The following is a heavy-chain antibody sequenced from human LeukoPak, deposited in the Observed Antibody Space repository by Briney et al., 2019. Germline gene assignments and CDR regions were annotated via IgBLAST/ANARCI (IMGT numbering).Heavy chain of an antibody. D-gene: IGHD1-26*01. V-gene: IGHV4-39*02. CDR2: IYYSGST. CDR3: AREVGATTGSHFQH. Sequence: SETLSLTCTVSGGSISSSTYYWGWIRQPPGKGKEWIGSIYYSGSTYYNPSLKSRVTISVDTSKNQFSLKLTSVTATDTAVYYCAREVGATTGSHFQHWGQGTLVTVSS. J-gene: IGHJ1*01. CDR1: GGSISSSTYY.